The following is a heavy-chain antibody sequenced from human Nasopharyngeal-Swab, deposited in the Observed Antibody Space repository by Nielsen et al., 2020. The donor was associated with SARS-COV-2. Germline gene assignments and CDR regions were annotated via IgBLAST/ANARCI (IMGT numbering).Heavy chain of an antibody. CDR3: AAAPFGDYGGY. D-gene: IGHD4-23*01. V-gene: IGHV3-33*01. Sequence: GESLKISCAASGFTFSNYGMHWVRQAPGKGLEWVAVIWYDGSNKYYADSVKGRFTISRDNSKNTVYLQMNSLRAEDTAVYYCAAAPFGDYGGYWGQGTLVTVSS. J-gene: IGHJ4*02. CDR1: GFTFSNYG. CDR2: IWYDGSNK.